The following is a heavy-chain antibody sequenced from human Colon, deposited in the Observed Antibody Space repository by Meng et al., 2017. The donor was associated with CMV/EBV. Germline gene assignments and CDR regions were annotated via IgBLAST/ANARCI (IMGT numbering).Heavy chain of an antibody. J-gene: IGHJ6*02. CDR1: GGSFSDYY. D-gene: IGHD2-2*01. V-gene: IGHV4-34*01. Sequence: SETLSLTCVVSGGSFSDYYWTWIRQSPGKGLEWIGEIHHSGKTNSNPSVRSRVTISLDASKGQFSLKLSSATAADTAVYYCARWGLVVPAATVRYYGMDVWGQGTTVTVSS. CDR3: ARWGLVVPAATVRYYGMDV. CDR2: IHHSGKT.